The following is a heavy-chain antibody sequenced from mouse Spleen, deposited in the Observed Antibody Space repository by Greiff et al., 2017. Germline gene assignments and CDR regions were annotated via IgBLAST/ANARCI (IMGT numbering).Heavy chain of an antibody. CDR3: ARSAGNYGSSPFDY. Sequence: EVMLVESGPELVKPGDSVKISCKASGYSFTGYFMNWVMQSHGKSLEWIGRINPYNGDTFYNQKFKGKATLTVDKSSSTAHMELRSLTSEDSAVYYCARSAGNYGSSPFDYWGQGTTLTVSS. V-gene: IGHV1-20*01. CDR2: INPYNGDT. J-gene: IGHJ2*01. D-gene: IGHD1-1*01. CDR1: GYSFTGYF.